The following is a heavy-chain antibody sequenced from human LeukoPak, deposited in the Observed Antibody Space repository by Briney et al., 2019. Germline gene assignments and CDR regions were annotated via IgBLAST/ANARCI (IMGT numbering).Heavy chain of an antibody. CDR2: IYSGGST. J-gene: IGHJ4*02. Sequence: PGGSLRLSCAASGFTVSSNYMSWVRQAPGKGLEWVSVIYSGGSTYYADSVKGRFTISRDNSKNTLYLQMNSLRAEDTAVYYCAKAGGLIVATTYDYWGQGTLVTVSS. CDR3: AKAGGLIVATTYDY. CDR1: GFTVSSNY. D-gene: IGHD5-12*01. V-gene: IGHV3-53*01.